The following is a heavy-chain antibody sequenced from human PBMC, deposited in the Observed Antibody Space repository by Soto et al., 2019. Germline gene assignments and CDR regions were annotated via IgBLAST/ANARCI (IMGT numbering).Heavy chain of an antibody. V-gene: IGHV1-2*04. Sequence: QVQLVQSGAEVKKPGASVKVSCKASGYTFTGYYMHWVRQAPGQGLEWMGWINPNSGGTNYAQKFQGWVTMTRDTSISTAYMELSRLRSDDTAVYYYARETYDSSGYYSEGNWFDPWGQGTLVTVSS. CDR1: GYTFTGYY. CDR2: INPNSGGT. J-gene: IGHJ5*02. CDR3: ARETYDSSGYYSEGNWFDP. D-gene: IGHD3-22*01.